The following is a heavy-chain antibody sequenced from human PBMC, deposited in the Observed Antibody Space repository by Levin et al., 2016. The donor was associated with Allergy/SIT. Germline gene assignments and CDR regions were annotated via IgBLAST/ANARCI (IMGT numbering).Heavy chain of an antibody. CDR1: GGTFSSYA. J-gene: IGHJ6*02. CDR2: IIPILGIA. D-gene: IGHD2-2*01. Sequence: SVKVSCKASGGTFSSYAISWVRQAPGQGLEWMGRIIPILGIANYAQKFQGRVTITADKSTSTAYMELSSLRSEDTAVYYCASRQAYCSSTSCRTDYYYYGMDVWGQGTTVTVSS. CDR3: ASRQAYCSSTSCRTDYYYYGMDV. V-gene: IGHV1-69*04.